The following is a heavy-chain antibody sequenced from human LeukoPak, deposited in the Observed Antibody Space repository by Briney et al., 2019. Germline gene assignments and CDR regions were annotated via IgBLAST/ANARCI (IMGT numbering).Heavy chain of an antibody. Sequence: PSETLSLTCAVSGGSISSSNWWSWVRQPPGKGMEWIGEIYHSGSTNYNPSIKSRVTISVDKSKNQFSLKLSSVTAADTAVYYCARREVGYDSSGYYSYYFDYWGQGTLVTVSS. D-gene: IGHD3-22*01. V-gene: IGHV4-4*02. J-gene: IGHJ4*02. CDR1: GGSISSSNW. CDR3: ARREVGYDSSGYYSYYFDY. CDR2: IYHSGST.